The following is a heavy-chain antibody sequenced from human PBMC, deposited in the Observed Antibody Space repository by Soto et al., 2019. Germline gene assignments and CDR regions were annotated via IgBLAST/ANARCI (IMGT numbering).Heavy chain of an antibody. Sequence: QMQLVQSGPEVKKPGTSVKVSCKASGFTFPTSAVQWVRQARGQRLEWIGWIVVGSGNTNYAQKFQERVTNNRDLSKSTGHMELSSPRYEDTGGYYCAAGSDGYSYKGPPPPWGQGTLVTVFS. CDR2: IVVGSGNT. D-gene: IGHD4-4*01. CDR1: GFTFPTSA. CDR3: AAGSDGYSYKGPPPP. V-gene: IGHV1-58*01. J-gene: IGHJ1*01.